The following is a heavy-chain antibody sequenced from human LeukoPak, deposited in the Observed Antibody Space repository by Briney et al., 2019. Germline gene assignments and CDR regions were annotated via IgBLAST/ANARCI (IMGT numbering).Heavy chain of an antibody. D-gene: IGHD6-6*01. CDR2: IHPSSGGA. J-gene: IGHJ5*02. CDR3: ARDSDASSLADP. CDR1: GYTFIRFH. Sequence: ASVKVSCKASGYTFIRFHIHWVRQAPGQGLEWMGIIHPSSGGATSAQKFQGRLTMTRDTSTSTVYMELSSLRSEDTAVYYCARDSDASSLADPWGQGTLVTVSS. V-gene: IGHV1-46*01.